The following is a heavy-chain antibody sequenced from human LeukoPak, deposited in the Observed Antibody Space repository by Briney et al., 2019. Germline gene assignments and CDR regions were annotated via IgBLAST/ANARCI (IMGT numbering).Heavy chain of an antibody. CDR1: GYSISSAYY. CDR3: ARVLGDYDILTGYYRDAFDI. Sequence: SETLSLTCSVSGYSISSAYYWGWIRQPPGKGLEWIGTMYHSGSTNYNPSLKSRVTISVDTSKNQFSLKLSSVTAADTAVYYCARVLGDYDILTGYYRDAFDIWGQGTMVTVSS. J-gene: IGHJ3*02. V-gene: IGHV4-38-2*02. CDR2: MYHSGST. D-gene: IGHD3-9*01.